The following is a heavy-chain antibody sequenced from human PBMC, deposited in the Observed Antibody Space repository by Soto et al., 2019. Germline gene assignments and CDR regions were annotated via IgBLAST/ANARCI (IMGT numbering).Heavy chain of an antibody. CDR1: GFTFSSYD. Sequence: GGSLRLSCAASGFTFSSYDMHWVRQATGKGLEWVSAIGTAGDTYYPGSVKGRFTISRENAKNSLYLQMNSLRAGDTAVYYCARDSGSHAQNYYYYYYMDVWGKGTTVTVSS. CDR3: ARDSGSHAQNYYYYYYMDV. V-gene: IGHV3-13*01. CDR2: IGTAGDT. J-gene: IGHJ6*03. D-gene: IGHD1-26*01.